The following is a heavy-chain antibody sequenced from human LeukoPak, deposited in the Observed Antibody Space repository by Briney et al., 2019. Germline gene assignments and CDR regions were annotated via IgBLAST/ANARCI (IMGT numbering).Heavy chain of an antibody. D-gene: IGHD6-13*01. CDR1: GFTFSSYA. V-gene: IGHV3-23*01. J-gene: IGHJ4*02. Sequence: GGSLRLSCAASGFTFSSYAMSWVRQAPGKGLEWVSAISGSGGSTYYADSVKGRFTISRDNSKNTLYLQMNSLKTEDTAVYYCTTGFGYSSSSTFDYWGQGTLVTVSS. CDR3: TTGFGYSSSSTFDY. CDR2: ISGSGGST.